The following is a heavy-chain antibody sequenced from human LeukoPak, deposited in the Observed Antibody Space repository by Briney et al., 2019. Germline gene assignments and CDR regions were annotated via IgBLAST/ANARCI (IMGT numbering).Heavy chain of an antibody. D-gene: IGHD3-22*01. CDR3: ARAGYYYDSSGYNVDF. CDR2: MNPNSGNT. V-gene: IGHV1-8*01. J-gene: IGHJ4*02. CDR1: GYTFTNYD. Sequence: ASVKVSCKASGYTFTNYDINWVRQATGQGLERMGWMNPNSGNTGYAQKFQGRVTMTRQTSITTAYMELSSLRSEDTAVYYCARAGYYYDSSGYNVDFWGQGTLVTVSS.